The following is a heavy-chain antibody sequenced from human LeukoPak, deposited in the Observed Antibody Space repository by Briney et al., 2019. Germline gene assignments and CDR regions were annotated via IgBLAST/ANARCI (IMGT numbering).Heavy chain of an antibody. CDR3: ARGPSLIGVAGTWPLDY. CDR1: RFTFSSYS. J-gene: IGHJ4*02. CDR2: ISSANSYK. Sequence: GGSLRLSCAASRFTFSSYSMKWVRQAPGKGLEWVSSISSANSYKYYGDSVKGRFTISRDNAKNSLYLQMSSLRAEDTAVYYCARGPSLIGVAGTWPLDYWGQGTLVTVSS. V-gene: IGHV3-21*01. D-gene: IGHD6-19*01.